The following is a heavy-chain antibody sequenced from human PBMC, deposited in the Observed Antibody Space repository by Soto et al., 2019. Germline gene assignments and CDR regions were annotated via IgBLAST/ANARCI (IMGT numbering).Heavy chain of an antibody. Sequence: SVKVSCKASGGTFSSYAISWVRQAPGQGLEWMGGIIPIFGTANYAQKFEGRVTLTTDTSTSTVYMELSSLRSDDTAVYYCARVRGGGSEYFFDYWGQGTLVTVSS. D-gene: IGHD2-15*01. J-gene: IGHJ4*02. CDR2: IIPIFGTA. V-gene: IGHV1-69*05. CDR1: GGTFSSYA. CDR3: ARVRGGGSEYFFDY.